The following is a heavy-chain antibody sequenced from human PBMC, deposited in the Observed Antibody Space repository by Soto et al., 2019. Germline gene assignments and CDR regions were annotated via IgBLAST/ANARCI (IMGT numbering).Heavy chain of an antibody. CDR1: GGSISSNY. CDR3: ARYRREAVAGYTPDN. V-gene: IGHV4-59*01. J-gene: IGHJ4*02. D-gene: IGHD6-13*01. Sequence: SETLSLTCTVSGGSISSNYWTWIRQPPGKGLEWIGYVYNSGSTNYNPSLKSRVTISEDTSKSQFSLKVNSMTAADTAVYYCARYRREAVAGYTPDNWGQGILVTVSS. CDR2: VYNSGST.